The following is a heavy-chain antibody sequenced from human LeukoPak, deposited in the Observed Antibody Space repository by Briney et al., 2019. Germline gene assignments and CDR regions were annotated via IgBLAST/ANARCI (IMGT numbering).Heavy chain of an antibody. CDR2: IYPGDSDT. CDR3: ARPGVAVGYYFDY. Sequence: HGESLKISCKGSGYSFTSYWIGWVRQMPGKGLEWMGIIYPGDSDTRYSPSFQGQVTISADKSISTAYLQWSSLKASDTAMYYCARPGVAVGYYFDYWGQGTLVTVSS. J-gene: IGHJ4*02. CDR1: GYSFTSYW. D-gene: IGHD6-19*01. V-gene: IGHV5-51*01.